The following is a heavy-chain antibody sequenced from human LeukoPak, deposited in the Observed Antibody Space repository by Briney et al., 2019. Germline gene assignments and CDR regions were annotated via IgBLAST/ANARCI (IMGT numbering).Heavy chain of an antibody. J-gene: IGHJ6*03. Sequence: GGSLRLSCAASGFTFSTYAMTWVRQAPGKGLEWVSTINSGGSTYYADSVKGRFTISRDNAKNSLYLQMDSLRVEDTAVYYCARDPYSGSYGPYYYYYMDVWGEGTTVTISS. V-gene: IGHV3-23*01. CDR3: ARDPYSGSYGPYYYYYMDV. CDR1: GFTFSTYA. D-gene: IGHD1-26*01. CDR2: INSGGST.